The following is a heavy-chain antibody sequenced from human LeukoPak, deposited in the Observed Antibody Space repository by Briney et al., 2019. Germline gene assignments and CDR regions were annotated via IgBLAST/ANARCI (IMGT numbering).Heavy chain of an antibody. D-gene: IGHD3-3*01. V-gene: IGHV3-23*01. Sequence: GGSLRLPCAASGFTFSSYAMSWVRQAPGKGLEWVSAISDSGGSIYYADSVKGRFTISRDNSKNTLYLQMSSLRAEDTAVYYCAKDLRVTIFGVVQYYFDYWGQGTLVTVSS. J-gene: IGHJ4*02. CDR2: ISDSGGSI. CDR3: AKDLRVTIFGVVQYYFDY. CDR1: GFTFSSYA.